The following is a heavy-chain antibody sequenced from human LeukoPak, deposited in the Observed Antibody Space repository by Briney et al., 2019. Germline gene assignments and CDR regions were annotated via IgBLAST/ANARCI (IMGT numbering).Heavy chain of an antibody. CDR1: GASINSGDYY. D-gene: IGHD3-16*01. Sequence: PSETLSLTCTVSGASINSGDYYWTWIRQPPGKGLEWIGNIYSSGRAYYSPSLKSRITISLDTSKNQFSLKLTSVTAADTAVYFCARDGGLYDLDVGGKGTTVIVSS. V-gene: IGHV4-30-4*01. CDR2: IYSSGRA. CDR3: ARDGGLYDLDV. J-gene: IGHJ6*04.